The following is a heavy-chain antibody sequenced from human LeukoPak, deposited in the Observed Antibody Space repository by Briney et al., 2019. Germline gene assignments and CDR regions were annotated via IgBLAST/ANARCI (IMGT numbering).Heavy chain of an antibody. J-gene: IGHJ6*03. CDR1: GYTFTSYG. Sequence: ASVKVSCKASGYTFTSYGISWVRQAPGQGLEWMGWISAYNGNTNYAQKLQGRVTMTTDTSTSTAYMELRSLRSDDTAVYYCARATAEVRGASYGYYYYYMDVWGKGTTVTISS. CDR2: ISAYNGNT. CDR3: ARATAEVRGASYGYYYYYMDV. V-gene: IGHV1-18*01. D-gene: IGHD3-10*01.